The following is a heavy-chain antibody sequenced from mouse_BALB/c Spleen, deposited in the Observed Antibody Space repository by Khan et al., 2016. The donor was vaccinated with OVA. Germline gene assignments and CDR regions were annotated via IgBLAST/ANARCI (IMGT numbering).Heavy chain of an antibody. CDR2: ISYSGNT. CDR3: ARIYGGDFDY. V-gene: IGHV3-2*02. CDR1: GYSITTDYA. J-gene: IGHJ2*01. Sequence: VQLKQSGPGLVKPSQSLSLTCTVTGYSITTDYAWNWIRQFPGNKLEWMGYISYSGNTKYNPSLKSRNSITRDTSKNQFFLQLKSVNTADTARYYWARIYGGDFDYWGQGTTLTVSS. D-gene: IGHD1-1*01.